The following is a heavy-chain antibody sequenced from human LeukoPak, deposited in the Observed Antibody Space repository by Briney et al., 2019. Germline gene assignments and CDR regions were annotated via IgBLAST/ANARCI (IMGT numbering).Heavy chain of an antibody. CDR3: TTPNEGNWFDP. J-gene: IGHJ5*02. D-gene: IGHD2-8*01. CDR1: GFTFSDSA. CDR2: IRDKGYGHAT. Sequence: GGSLRLSCAASGFTFSDSAIHWVRQASGKGLEWVGRIRDKGYGHATAYAASVKGRFTLSRDDSKNTAYLQMNSLKAEDTALYYCTTPNEGNWFDPWGQGTLVTVSS. V-gene: IGHV3-73*01.